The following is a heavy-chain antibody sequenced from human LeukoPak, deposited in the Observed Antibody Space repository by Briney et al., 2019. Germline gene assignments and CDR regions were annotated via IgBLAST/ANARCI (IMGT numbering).Heavy chain of an antibody. J-gene: IGHJ3*02. D-gene: IGHD3-10*01. CDR3: ARCHYGSGTYAHGFDI. Sequence: KASETLSLTCTVSGGSISSYHWSWIRQHPGKGLEWIGYGYYSGSTYYNSSLKSRVTISVDTSKNQFSLKLSSVTAADTAVYYCARCHYGSGTYAHGFDIWGQGTMVTVSS. CDR2: GYYSGST. CDR1: GGSISSYH. V-gene: IGHV4-59*06.